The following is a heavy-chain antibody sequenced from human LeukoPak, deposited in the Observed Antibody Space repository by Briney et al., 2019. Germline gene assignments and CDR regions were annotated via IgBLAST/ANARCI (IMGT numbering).Heavy chain of an antibody. CDR1: GFTFSSYW. V-gene: IGHV3-7*01. J-gene: IGHJ4*02. CDR2: IKQDGSEK. Sequence: PGGSLRLSCAASGFTFSSYWMSWVRQAPGKGLEWVANIKQDGSEKYYVDSVKGRFTISRDNAKNSLYLQMNSLRAEDRAVYYCAGPYYYDSTDFDYWGQGTLVTVSS. CDR3: AGPYYYDSTDFDY. D-gene: IGHD3-22*01.